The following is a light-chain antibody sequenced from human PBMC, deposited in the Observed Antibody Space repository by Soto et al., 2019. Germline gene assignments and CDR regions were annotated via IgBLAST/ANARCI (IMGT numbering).Light chain of an antibody. J-gene: IGLJ1*01. V-gene: IGLV2-14*01. CDR2: EVR. CDR3: SSYTSSSSGV. CDR1: SSDVGGFNY. Sequence: QSVLTQPAPVSGSPGQSNTISCTGTSSDVGGFNYVSWYQQHPGKTPKLLIYEVRNRPSGVSNRFSGSKSGNTASLTISGLQAEDEADYYCSSYTSSSSGVFGTGTKVTVL.